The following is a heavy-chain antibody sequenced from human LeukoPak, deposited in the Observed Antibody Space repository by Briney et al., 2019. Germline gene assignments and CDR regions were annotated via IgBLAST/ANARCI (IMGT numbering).Heavy chain of an antibody. D-gene: IGHD5-12*01. CDR1: GFTFDDYA. CDR2: ISWNSGSI. CDR3: AKDFKGGYDSFLGFDY. V-gene: IGHV3-9*01. Sequence: PGGSLRLSCAASGFTFDDYAMHWVRQAPGKGLEWVSGISWNSGSIGYADSVKGRFTISRDNAKNSLYLQMNSLRAEDTALYYCAKDFKGGYDSFLGFDYWGQGTLVTVSS. J-gene: IGHJ4*02.